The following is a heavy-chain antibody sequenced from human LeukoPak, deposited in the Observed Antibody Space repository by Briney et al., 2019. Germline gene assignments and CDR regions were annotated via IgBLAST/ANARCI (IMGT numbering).Heavy chain of an antibody. CDR2: IKTDGSEK. CDR3: ARDYTGYFP. Sequence: AGGSLRLSCEASGFTFSSYWMSWARQAPGKGLEWVANIKTDGSEKYYVDSVKGRFTISRDNTKNSLYLQMNSLRAEDTAVYYCARDYTGYFPWGQGTLVIVSA. J-gene: IGHJ5*02. V-gene: IGHV3-7*03. D-gene: IGHD3-9*01. CDR1: GFTFSSYW.